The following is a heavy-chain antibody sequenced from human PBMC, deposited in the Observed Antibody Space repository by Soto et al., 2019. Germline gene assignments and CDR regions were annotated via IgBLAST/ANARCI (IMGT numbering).Heavy chain of an antibody. Sequence: ASVKVSCKASGGTFSSYAISWVRQAPGQGLEWMGRIIPILGIANYAQKFQGRVTITADKSTSTAYMELSSLRSEDTAVYYCASVTSSKAYALWSGYYTRNGMDVWGQGTTVTVSS. CDR3: ASVTSSKAYALWSGYYTRNGMDV. V-gene: IGHV1-69*04. CDR2: IIPILGIA. D-gene: IGHD3-3*01. CDR1: GGTFSSYA. J-gene: IGHJ6*02.